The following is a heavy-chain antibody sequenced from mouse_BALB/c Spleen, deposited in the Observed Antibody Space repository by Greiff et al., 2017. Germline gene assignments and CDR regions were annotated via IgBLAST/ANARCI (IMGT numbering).Heavy chain of an antibody. J-gene: IGHJ4*01. CDR3: ARYGYDRAMDY. CDR2: IYWDDDK. V-gene: IGHV8-12*01. D-gene: IGHD2-2*01. Sequence: QVTLKVSGPGILQPSQTLSLTCSFSGFSLSTSGMGVSWIRQPSGKGLEWLAHIYWDDDKRYNPSLKSRLTISKDTSRNQVFLKITSVDTADTATYYCARYGYDRAMDYWGQGTSVTVSS. CDR1: GFSLSTSGMG.